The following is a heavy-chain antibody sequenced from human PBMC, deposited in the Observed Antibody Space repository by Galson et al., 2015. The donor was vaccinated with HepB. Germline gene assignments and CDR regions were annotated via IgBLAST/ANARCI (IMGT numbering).Heavy chain of an antibody. J-gene: IGHJ4*02. V-gene: IGHV1-2*02. CDR3: ARRYYDFWSGYPFDY. Sequence: SVKVSCKASGYTFTGYYMHWVRQAPGQGLEWMGWINPNSGGTNYAQKFQGRVTMTRDTSISTAYMELSRLRSDDTAVYYCARRYYDFWSGYPFDYWGQGTLVTVSS. CDR1: GYTFTGYY. CDR2: INPNSGGT. D-gene: IGHD3-3*01.